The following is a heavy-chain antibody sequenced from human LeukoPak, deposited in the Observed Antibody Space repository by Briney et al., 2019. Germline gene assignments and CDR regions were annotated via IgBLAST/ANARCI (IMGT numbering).Heavy chain of an antibody. J-gene: IGHJ4*02. V-gene: IGHV4-38-2*01. CDR3: ASPPDC. CDR1: GYSISSGYY. CDR2: IYHSGST. Sequence: SETLSLTCAVSGYSISSGYYWGWIRQPPGKGLEWIGSIYHSGSTYYNPSLKSRVTISVDTSKNQFSLKLSSVTAADTAVYYCASPPDCWGQGTLVTVSS.